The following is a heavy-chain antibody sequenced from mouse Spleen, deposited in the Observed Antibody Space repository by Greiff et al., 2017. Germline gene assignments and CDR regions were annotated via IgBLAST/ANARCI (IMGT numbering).Heavy chain of an antibody. V-gene: IGHV2-6*01. CDR3: ASDGGSLPGAWFAY. Sequence: QVQLQQSGPGLVAPSQSLSITCTVSGFSLTSYGVDWVRQSPGKGLEWLGVIWGGGSTNYNSALKSRLSISKDNSKSQVFLKMNSLQTDDTAMYYWASDGGSLPGAWFAYWGQGTLVTVSA. J-gene: IGHJ3*01. CDR1: GFSLTSYG. CDR2: IWGGGST. D-gene: IGHD2-12*01.